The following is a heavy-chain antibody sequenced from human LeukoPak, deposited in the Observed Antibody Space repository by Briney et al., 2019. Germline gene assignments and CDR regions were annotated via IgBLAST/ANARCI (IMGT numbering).Heavy chain of an antibody. CDR3: AKVRDYVWGSYRSSFDY. V-gene: IGHV3-23*01. Sequence: GGSLRLSCAASGFTFSSYAMSWVRQAPGKGQEWVSAISGSGGSTYYADSVKGRFTISRDNSKNTLYLQMNSPRAEDTAVYYCAKVRDYVWGSYRSSFDYWGQGTLVTVSS. CDR2: ISGSGGST. D-gene: IGHD3-16*02. J-gene: IGHJ4*02. CDR1: GFTFSSYA.